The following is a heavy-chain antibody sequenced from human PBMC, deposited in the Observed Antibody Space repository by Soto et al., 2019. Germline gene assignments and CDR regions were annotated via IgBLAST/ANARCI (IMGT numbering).Heavy chain of an antibody. CDR2: IKSKTDGGTT. V-gene: IGHV3-15*01. CDR1: GFTFSNAW. D-gene: IGHD3-3*01. CDR3: TTALQYDFWSGPALGAFDI. Sequence: GGSLRLSCAASGFTFSNAWMSWVRQAPGKGLEWVGRIKSKTDGGTTDYAAPVKGRFTISRDDSKNTLYLQMNSLKTEDTAVYYCTTALQYDFWSGPALGAFDIWGQGTMVTVSS. J-gene: IGHJ3*02.